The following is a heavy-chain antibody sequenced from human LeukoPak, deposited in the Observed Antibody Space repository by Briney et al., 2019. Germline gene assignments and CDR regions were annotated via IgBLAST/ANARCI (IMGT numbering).Heavy chain of an antibody. CDR3: ARGPQYRRSGYYYCYGMDV. Sequence: GGSLRLSCAASGFTFSDYYMSWIRQAPGKGLEWVSYISSSGSTIYYADSVKGRFTISRDNAKNSLYLQMNSLRAEDTAVYYCARGPQYRRSGYYYCYGMDVWGQGTTVTVSS. J-gene: IGHJ6*02. D-gene: IGHD6-6*01. CDR2: ISSSGSTI. V-gene: IGHV3-11*01. CDR1: GFTFSDYY.